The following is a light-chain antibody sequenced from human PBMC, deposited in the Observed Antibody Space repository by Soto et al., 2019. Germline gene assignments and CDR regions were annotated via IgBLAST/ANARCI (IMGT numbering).Light chain of an antibody. CDR1: QTVSSQ. CDR2: DAS. CDR3: QQRSSWPT. J-gene: IGKJ1*01. Sequence: LLTQSPATLSLSPGESATLSCRASQTVSSQLAWYQQKPGQAPRLLIYDASKRATGVPGRFSGSGSETDFTLTISSLEPDDFGVYYCQQRSSWPTFGQGTKV. V-gene: IGKV3-11*01.